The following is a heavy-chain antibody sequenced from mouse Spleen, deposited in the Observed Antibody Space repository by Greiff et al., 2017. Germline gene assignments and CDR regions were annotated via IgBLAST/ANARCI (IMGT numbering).Heavy chain of an antibody. CDR1: GYTFTDYN. D-gene: IGHD2-3*01. CDR2: INPNNGGT. Sequence: VQLKESGPELVKPGASVKMSCKASGYTFTDYNMHWVKQSHGKSLEWIGYINPNNGGTSYNQKFKGKATLTVNKSSSTAYMELRSLTSEDSAVYYCARKDDGSYWGFYYAMDYWGQGTSVTVSS. V-gene: IGHV1-22*01. CDR3: ARKDDGSYWGFYYAMDY. J-gene: IGHJ4*01.